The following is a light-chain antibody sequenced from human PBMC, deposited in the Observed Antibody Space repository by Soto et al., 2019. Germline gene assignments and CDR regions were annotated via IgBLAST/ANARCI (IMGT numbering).Light chain of an antibody. CDR1: QSISSSY. CDR3: QQYDSSPRT. Sequence: IGLKQSPGTLSLSPGERATLSCRASQSISSSYLAWYQQKPGQAPRLLIYGASSRATGIPDRFSGSGSGTDFTLTINRLEPEDFAVYYCQQYDSSPRTFGQGTKVDIK. V-gene: IGKV3-20*01. J-gene: IGKJ1*01. CDR2: GAS.